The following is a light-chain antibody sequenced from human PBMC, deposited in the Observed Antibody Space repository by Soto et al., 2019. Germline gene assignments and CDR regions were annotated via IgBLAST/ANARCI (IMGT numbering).Light chain of an antibody. CDR3: PQYNNLPIP. V-gene: IGKV3-15*01. CDR2: GAS. CDR1: QSVSSN. Sequence: EKVMTECPATLSVSPGEGATLSCRASQSVSSNLAWYQQKPGQAPRLLIYGASTRATDIPARFSGSGSGTQLTLTISSLQSDDFAVYCCPQYNNLPIPFGQGTRLAI. J-gene: IGKJ5*01.